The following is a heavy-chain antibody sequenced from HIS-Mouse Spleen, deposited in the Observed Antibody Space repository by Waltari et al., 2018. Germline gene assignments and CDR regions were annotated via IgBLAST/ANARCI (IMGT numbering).Heavy chain of an antibody. CDR2: IYYSGST. CDR1: GGSIRSRSYY. CDR3: AREIPYSSSWYDWYFDL. Sequence: QLQLQESGPGLVKPSETLSLTCTVPGGSIRSRSYYWCWIRQPPGKGLEWIGSIYYSGSTYYNPSLKSRVTISVDTSKNQFSLKLSSVTAADTAVYYCAREIPYSSSWYDWYFDLWGRGTLVTVSS. D-gene: IGHD6-13*01. V-gene: IGHV4-39*07. J-gene: IGHJ2*01.